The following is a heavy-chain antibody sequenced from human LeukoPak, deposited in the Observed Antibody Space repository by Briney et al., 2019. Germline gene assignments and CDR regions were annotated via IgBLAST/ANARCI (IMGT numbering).Heavy chain of an antibody. CDR3: PKDRANNWTDGARFAP. CDR2: ISGSGGST. J-gene: IGHJ5*02. Sequence: GGSLRLSCAASGFTFSSYAMSWVRQAPGKGLEWVSAISGSGGSTFYTDSVKGRFTISRDNSKNTLYLQMNSLRAEDTAVYYLPKDRANNWTDGARFAPWGKGTLVTVSS. CDR1: GFTFSSYA. D-gene: IGHD1-1*01. V-gene: IGHV3-23*01.